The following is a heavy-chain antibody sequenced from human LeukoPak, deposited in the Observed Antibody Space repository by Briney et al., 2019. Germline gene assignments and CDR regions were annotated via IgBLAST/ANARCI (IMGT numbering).Heavy chain of an antibody. Sequence: ASVKVSCKASGYTFTGYYMHWVRQAPGQGLEWMGWINHNSGGTNYAQKFQGRVTMTRDTSISTAYMELSRLRSDDTAVYYCARDLVGATTFDYWGQGTLVTVSS. D-gene: IGHD1-26*01. CDR3: ARDLVGATTFDY. CDR2: INHNSGGT. CDR1: GYTFTGYY. J-gene: IGHJ4*02. V-gene: IGHV1-2*02.